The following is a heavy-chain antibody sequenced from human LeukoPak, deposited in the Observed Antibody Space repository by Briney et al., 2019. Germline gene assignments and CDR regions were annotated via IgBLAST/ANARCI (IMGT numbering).Heavy chain of an antibody. V-gene: IGHV4-4*07. Sequence: PSETLSLTCTVSGGSISSFYWSWIRQPAGKKLEWIGRIYSSGSTNYNPSLKSRVTMSVDTSKNQFSLRLRSVTAADTAVYYCARELVRDYYGSGTYHYYMDVWGKGTTVTISS. CDR1: GGSISSFY. J-gene: IGHJ6*03. CDR3: ARELVRDYYGSGTYHYYMDV. CDR2: IYSSGST. D-gene: IGHD3-10*01.